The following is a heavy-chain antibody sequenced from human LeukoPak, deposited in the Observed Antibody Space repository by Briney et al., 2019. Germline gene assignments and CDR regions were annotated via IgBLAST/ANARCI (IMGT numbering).Heavy chain of an antibody. CDR1: GFTFSSYG. CDR2: IRYDGSNK. J-gene: IGHJ4*02. V-gene: IGHV3-30*02. CDR3: AKDPCSSTSCPSGPYYFDY. Sequence: GGSLRLSCAASGFTFSSYGMHWVRQAPGKGLEWVAFIRYDGSNKYYADSVKGRFTISRDNSKNTLYLQMNSLRAEDTAVYYCAKDPCSSTSCPSGPYYFDYWGQGTLVTVSS. D-gene: IGHD2-2*01.